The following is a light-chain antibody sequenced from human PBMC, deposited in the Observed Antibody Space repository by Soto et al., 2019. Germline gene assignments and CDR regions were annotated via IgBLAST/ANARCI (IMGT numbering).Light chain of an antibody. J-gene: IGLJ1*01. CDR3: SSYTSSSTSYV. V-gene: IGLV2-14*01. Sequence: SVLTQPASVSGSPGQSITISCTGTSGDVGGYNYVSWYQQHPGKAPKLMIYDVSNRPSGVSNRFSGSKSGNTASLTISGLQAEDEADYYCSSYTSSSTSYVFGTGTKLTVL. CDR2: DVS. CDR1: SGDVGGYNY.